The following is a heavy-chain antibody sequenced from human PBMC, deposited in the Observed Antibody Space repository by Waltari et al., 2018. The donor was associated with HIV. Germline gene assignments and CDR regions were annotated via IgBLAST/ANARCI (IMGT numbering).Heavy chain of an antibody. CDR1: GFSFSTYL. J-gene: IGHJ4*02. Sequence: QVHLVESGGGVVQPGRSLRLSCAASGFSFSTYLMPWVRPAPGKGLEWVADISYDGSHKYHADSVKGRFTISRDNSRNTLYLQMNSLRPEDTAVYFCAREFYYDSTGYNSGFDYWGQGTLVTVSS. D-gene: IGHD3-22*01. V-gene: IGHV3-30*01. CDR3: AREFYYDSTGYNSGFDY. CDR2: ISYDGSHK.